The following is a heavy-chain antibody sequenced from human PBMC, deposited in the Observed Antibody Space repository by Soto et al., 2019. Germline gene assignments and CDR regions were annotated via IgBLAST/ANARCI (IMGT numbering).Heavy chain of an antibody. V-gene: IGHV3-9*01. CDR1: GFNFNNYA. Sequence: EVELVESGGGLMLPGGSLRLSCEASGFNFNNYAMHWVRQAPGKGLEWVSGISWTGETIVYADFVKGRFTISRDKSKSSLYLEMNSLRPEDTALYYCAKDEIGVAGNSALDMWGQGTMVTVSS. CDR2: ISWTGETI. CDR3: AKDEIGVAGNSALDM. D-gene: IGHD3-22*01. J-gene: IGHJ3*02.